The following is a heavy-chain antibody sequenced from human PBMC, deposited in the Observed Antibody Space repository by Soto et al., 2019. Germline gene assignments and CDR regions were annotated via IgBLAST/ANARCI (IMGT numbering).Heavy chain of an antibody. D-gene: IGHD3-22*01. CDR2: IWYDGSNK. CDR1: GVTFSSYG. CDR3: AREVDSGYYPD. Sequence: QVQLVESGGGVVQPGRYLRISCAASGVTFSSYGMHWVRQAPGKGLEWVAVIWYDGSNKYYADSVKGRFTISRDNSKNTLYLQMNSLRAEDTAVYYCAREVDSGYYPDWGQGTLVTVSS. V-gene: IGHV3-33*01. J-gene: IGHJ4*02.